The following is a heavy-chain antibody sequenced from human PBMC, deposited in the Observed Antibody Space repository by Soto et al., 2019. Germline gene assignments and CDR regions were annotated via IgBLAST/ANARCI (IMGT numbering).Heavy chain of an antibody. V-gene: IGHV4-4*07. D-gene: IGHD3-22*01. CDR2: IYTSRST. Sequence: QVQLQESGPGLVKPSETLSLTCTVSGGSISSYYWSWIRQPAGKGLEWIGRIYTSRSTNYNPSLKSRVTMTVDTSKNQFSLKLSSVTAADTAVYYCARDIDSSGYYYGGWFDPWGQGTLVTVSS. CDR1: GGSISSYY. CDR3: ARDIDSSGYYYGGWFDP. J-gene: IGHJ5*02.